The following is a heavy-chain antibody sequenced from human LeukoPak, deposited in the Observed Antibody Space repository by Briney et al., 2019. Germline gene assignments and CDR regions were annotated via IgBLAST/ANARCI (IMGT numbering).Heavy chain of an antibody. J-gene: IGHJ6*02. CDR2: ISWNSGSI. V-gene: IGHV3-9*01. CDR1: GFTFNDYA. CDR3: AKDMRGDYPYYCYYGMDV. D-gene: IGHD4-17*01. Sequence: GGSLRLSCAASGFTFNDYAMHWVRQAPGKGLEWVSGISWNSGSIGYADSVKGRFTISRDNAKNSLYLQMNSLRAEDTALYYCAKDMRGDYPYYCYYGMDVWGQGTTVTVSS.